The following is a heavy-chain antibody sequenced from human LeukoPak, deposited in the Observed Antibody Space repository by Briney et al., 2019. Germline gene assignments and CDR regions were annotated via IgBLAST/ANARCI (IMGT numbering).Heavy chain of an antibody. CDR2: IYDDGTT. Sequence: GGSLRLSCEVLGLTVSRNYMSWVRQAPGKGLEWVSVIYDDGTTYYAGSVKGRFTISRDSSKNTLFLQMNNLRAEDTAVYYCARSNCNSCYLGVWYYFDYWGQGTLVTVSS. D-gene: IGHD1/OR15-1a*01. CDR1: GLTVSRNY. CDR3: ARSNCNSCYLGVWYYFDY. V-gene: IGHV3-66*01. J-gene: IGHJ4*02.